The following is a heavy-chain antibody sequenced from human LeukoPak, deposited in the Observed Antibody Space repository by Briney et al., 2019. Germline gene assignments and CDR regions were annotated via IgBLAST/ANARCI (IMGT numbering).Heavy chain of an antibody. V-gene: IGHV3-30*03. CDR2: LAYDGKTT. Sequence: PGGSLRLSCAASGFTFSSYNMNWVRQAPGKGLEWVAVLAYDGKTTYYADSVKGRFTISRENAKNPLYLQMNSLRAEDTAVYYCERGKNYYGSGRDYWGQGTLVTVSS. J-gene: IGHJ4*02. CDR3: ERGKNYYGSGRDY. CDR1: GFTFSSYN. D-gene: IGHD3-10*01.